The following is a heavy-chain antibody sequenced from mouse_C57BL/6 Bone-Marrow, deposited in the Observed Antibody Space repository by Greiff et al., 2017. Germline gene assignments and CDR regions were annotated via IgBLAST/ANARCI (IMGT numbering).Heavy chain of an antibody. J-gene: IGHJ2*01. Sequence: QVQLQQPGAELVMPGASVKLSCKASGYTFTSYWMHWVKQRPGQGLEWIGEIDPSDSYTNYNQKFKGQSTLTVDKSSSTAYMQLSSLTSEDSAVYCCARDWDGVDYWGQGTTLTVSS. CDR3: ARDWDGVDY. D-gene: IGHD4-1*01. CDR2: IDPSDSYT. V-gene: IGHV1-69*01. CDR1: GYTFTSYW.